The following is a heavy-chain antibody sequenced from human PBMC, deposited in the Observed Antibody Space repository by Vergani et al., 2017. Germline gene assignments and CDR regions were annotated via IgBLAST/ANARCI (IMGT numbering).Heavy chain of an antibody. Sequence: VQLLESGPGLVKPSQTLSLTCTVSGGSISSGGYYWSWIRQHPGKGLEWIGYIYYSGSTYYNPSLKSRVTISVNTAKNQFSLKLSSVTAADTAVYYCARGSQVRGVNWFDPWGQGTLVTVSS. CDR3: ARGSQVRGVNWFDP. V-gene: IGHV4-31*03. D-gene: IGHD3-10*01. CDR1: GGSISSGGYY. J-gene: IGHJ5*02. CDR2: IYYSGST.